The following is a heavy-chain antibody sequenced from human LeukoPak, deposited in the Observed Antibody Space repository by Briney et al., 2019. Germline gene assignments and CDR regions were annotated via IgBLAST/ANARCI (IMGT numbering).Heavy chain of an antibody. CDR1: GFTFSSYA. CDR2: ISDGGGST. J-gene: IGHJ4*02. CDR3: AKSYYGDYRVPGLGFDY. Sequence: GGSLRLSCAASGFTFSSYAMSWVRQAPGKGLEWVSTISDGGGSTYYAEPVKGRFTISRDNSKNTVNLQMNSLRAEDTAVYFCAKSYYGDYRVPGLGFDYWGQGTPVTVAS. D-gene: IGHD4-17*01. V-gene: IGHV3-23*01.